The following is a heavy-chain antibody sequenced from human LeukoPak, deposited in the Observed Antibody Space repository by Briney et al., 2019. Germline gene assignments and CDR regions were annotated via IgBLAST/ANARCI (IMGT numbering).Heavy chain of an antibody. V-gene: IGHV1-2*04. CDR2: INPNSGGT. CDR1: GYTFTGYY. Sequence: ASVKVSCKASGYTFTGYYMHWVRQAPGQGLEWMGWINPNSGGTNYAQKFQGWVTMTRDTSISTAYMELSRLRSDDTAVYYCARDERVYCGGDCYSHWGQGTLVTASS. CDR3: ARDERVYCGGDCYSH. J-gene: IGHJ4*02. D-gene: IGHD2-21*02.